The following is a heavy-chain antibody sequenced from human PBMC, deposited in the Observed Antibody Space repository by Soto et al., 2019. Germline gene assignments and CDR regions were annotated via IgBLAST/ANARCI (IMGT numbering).Heavy chain of an antibody. D-gene: IGHD1-26*01. J-gene: IGHJ6*02. CDR1: GGSITRGGYY. Sequence: SETLSLTCTVSGGSITRGGYYWSWIRQHPGKGLEWIGYIYNSGTTYYNPSLKSRVTISVDTSKNQFSLKLTSVTAADTAVYYCARGEGYALDVWGQGTTLTVSS. V-gene: IGHV4-31*03. CDR3: ARGEGYALDV. CDR2: IYNSGTT.